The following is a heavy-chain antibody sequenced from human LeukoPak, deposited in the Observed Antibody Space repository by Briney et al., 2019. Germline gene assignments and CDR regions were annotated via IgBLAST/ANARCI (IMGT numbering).Heavy chain of an antibody. CDR3: VSFYETY. V-gene: IGHV3-53*01. J-gene: IGHJ4*02. CDR2: IYSGGTT. Sequence: GGSLRLSCAASGFTVSNSYMSWVRQAPGKGLEWVSVIYSGGTTYYADSVKGRFTISKDNAKNTVYLQMNSLRAEDTAVYYCVSFYETYWGRGTLVTVSS. CDR1: GFTVSNSY. D-gene: IGHD2/OR15-2a*01.